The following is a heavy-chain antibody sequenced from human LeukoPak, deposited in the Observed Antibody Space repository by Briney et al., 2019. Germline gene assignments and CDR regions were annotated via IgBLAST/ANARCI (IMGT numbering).Heavy chain of an antibody. CDR1: GGTFSNYV. J-gene: IGHJ5*02. V-gene: IGHV1-69*11. CDR3: ARNRDGYNYNWFDP. CDR2: IIPRLGTA. Sequence: SVKVSCKTPGGTFSNYVVTWVRQAPGQGLEWMGRIIPRLGTANYAQKFQDRVTITTDESTSTAYMELSSLRSEDTAVYYCARNRDGYNYNWFDPWGQGTLVTVSS. D-gene: IGHD5-24*01.